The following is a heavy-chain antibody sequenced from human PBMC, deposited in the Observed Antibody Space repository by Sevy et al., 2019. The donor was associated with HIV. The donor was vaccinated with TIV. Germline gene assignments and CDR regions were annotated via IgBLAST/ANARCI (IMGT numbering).Heavy chain of an antibody. CDR2: FDEDGET. Sequence: ASVKVSYKVSGYTLSELSIHWVRQAPGRGLEWMGGFDEDGETLYAQKFQGRVTMTEDTSTDTAYMELSSLRSEDTAVYYCATDIVVGRDYWGQGTLVTVSS. V-gene: IGHV1-24*01. CDR1: GYTLSELS. D-gene: IGHD2-2*01. CDR3: ATDIVVGRDY. J-gene: IGHJ4*02.